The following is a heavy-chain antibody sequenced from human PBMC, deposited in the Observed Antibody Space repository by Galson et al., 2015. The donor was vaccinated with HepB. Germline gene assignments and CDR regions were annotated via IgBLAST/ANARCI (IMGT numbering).Heavy chain of an antibody. J-gene: IGHJ5*02. CDR3: ARETWDYGGNWFDP. Sequence: SLRLSCAGSGFSFNTKWMSWVRQAPGKGLEWVANIKEDGSEYFYVDSVKGRFTISRDNAKNSLYLQMNSLRVEATAVSYCARETWDYGGNWFDPWGQGTLVTVSS. V-gene: IGHV3-7*03. CDR1: GFSFNTKW. D-gene: IGHD4-23*01. CDR2: IKEDGSEY.